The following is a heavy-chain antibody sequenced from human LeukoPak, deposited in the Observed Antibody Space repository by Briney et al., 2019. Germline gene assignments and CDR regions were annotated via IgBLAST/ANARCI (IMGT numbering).Heavy chain of an antibody. V-gene: IGHV4-4*07. J-gene: IGHJ6*03. CDR3: ARVGVVVAATHYYYYMDV. D-gene: IGHD2-15*01. CDR2: IYTSGST. Sequence: SETLSLTCTVSGGSISSYYWSWIRQPAGKGLEWIGRIYTSGSTNYNPSLKSRVTMSVDTSKNQFSLKLSSVTAADTAVYYCARVGVVVAATHYYYYMDVWGKGTTVTVSS. CDR1: GGSISSYY.